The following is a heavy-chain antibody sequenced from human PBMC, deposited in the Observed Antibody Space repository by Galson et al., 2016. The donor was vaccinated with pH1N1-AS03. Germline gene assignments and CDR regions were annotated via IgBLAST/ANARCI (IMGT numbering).Heavy chain of an antibody. J-gene: IGHJ4*02. CDR2: ISWNSGST. Sequence: SLRLSCAASGFIFDDYAMHWVRQAPGKGLEWVSGISWNSGSTGYADSVKGRFTISRDNAKNSLYLQMNSLRVEDAALYYCVKEGGYRSSSVFDYWGQGTLVTVSS. V-gene: IGHV3-9*01. CDR3: VKEGGYRSSSVFDY. D-gene: IGHD6-6*01. CDR1: GFIFDDYA.